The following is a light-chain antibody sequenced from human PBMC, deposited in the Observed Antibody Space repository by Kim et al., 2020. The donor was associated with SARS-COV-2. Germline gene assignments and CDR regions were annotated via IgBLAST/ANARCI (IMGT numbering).Light chain of an antibody. CDR1: SSDVGSYNL. CDR2: EVS. J-gene: IGLJ3*02. CDR3: CSYAGSSTPAV. V-gene: IGLV2-23*02. Sequence: SITISCTGTSSDVGSYNLVSWYQQHPGKAPKLMIYEVSKRPSGVSNRFSGSKSGNTASLTISGLQAEDEADYYCCSYAGSSTPAVFGGGTQLTVL.